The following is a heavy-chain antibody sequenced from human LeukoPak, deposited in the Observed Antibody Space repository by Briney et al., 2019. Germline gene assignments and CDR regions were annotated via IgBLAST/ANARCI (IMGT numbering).Heavy chain of an antibody. D-gene: IGHD3-9*01. J-gene: IGHJ6*02. V-gene: IGHV3-30-3*01. CDR3: ARAKDDILTGPTSRYYYGMDV. Sequence: GGSLRLSCAASGFTFSSYAMHWVRQAPSKGLEWVAVISYDGSNKYYADSVKGRFTISRDNSKNTLYLQMNSLRAEDTAVYYCARAKDDILTGPTSRYYYGMDVWGQGTTVTVSS. CDR2: ISYDGSNK. CDR1: GFTFSSYA.